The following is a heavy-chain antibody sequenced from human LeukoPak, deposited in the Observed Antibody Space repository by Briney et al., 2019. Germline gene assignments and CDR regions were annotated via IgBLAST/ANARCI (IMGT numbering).Heavy chain of an antibody. Sequence: PSETLSLTCAVYGGSFSGYSWSWIRQPPGKGLEWIGEINHSGSTNYSPSLKSRVTISVDTSKNQFSLKLSSVTAADTAVYYCARPVYARYYFDFWGQGTLVTVSS. J-gene: IGHJ4*02. D-gene: IGHD2-8*01. CDR1: GGSFSGYS. CDR2: INHSGST. CDR3: ARPVYARYYFDF. V-gene: IGHV4-34*01.